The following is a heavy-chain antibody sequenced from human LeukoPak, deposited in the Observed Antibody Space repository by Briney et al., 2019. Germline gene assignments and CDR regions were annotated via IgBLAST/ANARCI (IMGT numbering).Heavy chain of an antibody. J-gene: IGHJ6*02. Sequence: GGSLRLSCAASGFTVSASFMGWVRQAPGKGLEWVSVLYALLHGGGRTYYADSVKGRFTISRDNSKTTLYLQMSSLRAEDTAVYYCVKDGTFCGGDCYPNYGMDVWGQGTTVTVSS. CDR2: LYALLHGGGRT. D-gene: IGHD2-21*02. V-gene: IGHV3-66*01. CDR1: GFTVSASF. CDR3: VKDGTFCGGDCYPNYGMDV.